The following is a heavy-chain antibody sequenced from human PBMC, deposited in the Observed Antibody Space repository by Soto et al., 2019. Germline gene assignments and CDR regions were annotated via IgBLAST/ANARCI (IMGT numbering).Heavy chain of an antibody. V-gene: IGHV3-48*01. CDR3: ARDGGSYSLDY. D-gene: IGHD1-26*01. Sequence: EVQLVESGGVLVQRGGSLRLSCAASGFTFSSYSMHWVRQAPGKGLAWVSFIRNSRVNYAESVKGRFTISRDNAKNSLYLQMISLRVEDTAVYYCARDGGSYSLDYWGQGTMVTVSS. CDR1: GFTFSSYS. CDR2: IRNSRV. J-gene: IGHJ4*02.